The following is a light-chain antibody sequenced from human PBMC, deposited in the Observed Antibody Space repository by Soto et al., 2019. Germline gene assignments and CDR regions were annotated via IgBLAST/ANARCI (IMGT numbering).Light chain of an antibody. CDR2: DAS. CDR3: QQRSNWPST. J-gene: IGKJ3*01. Sequence: EIVLTQSPATLSLSPGERATLSCRASQSVSSYLAWYQQKPGQAPRLLIYDASNRATGIPARFSGSGSGTDFTITISSLEPEDFAVYYCQQRSNWPSTFGPGTTVDIK. CDR1: QSVSSY. V-gene: IGKV3-11*01.